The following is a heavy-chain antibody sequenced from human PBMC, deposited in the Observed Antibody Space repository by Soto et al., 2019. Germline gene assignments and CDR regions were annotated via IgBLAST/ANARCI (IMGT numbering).Heavy chain of an antibody. CDR2: MNPNSGNT. CDR3: ARLMDGYDYVWGSYRYTQPIAY. D-gene: IGHD3-16*02. J-gene: IGHJ4*02. V-gene: IGHV1-8*01. CDR1: GYTFPSYD. Sequence: ASVKVSCQASGYTFPSYDIHLLLQATVQVLYRMVWMNPNSGNTGYAQKFQGRVTMTRNTSISTAYMELSSLRSEDTAVYYCARLMDGYDYVWGSYRYTQPIAYWGQGTLVTVSS.